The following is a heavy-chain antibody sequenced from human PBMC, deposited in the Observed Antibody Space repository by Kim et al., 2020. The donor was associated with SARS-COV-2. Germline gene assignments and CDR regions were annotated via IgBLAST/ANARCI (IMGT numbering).Heavy chain of an antibody. V-gene: IGHV3-9*01. CDR2: ISWNSGSI. CDR3: AKDRGYGGLDAFDI. Sequence: GGSLRLSCAASGFTFGDYAMHWVRQAPGKGLEWVSGISWNSGSIGYADSVKGRFTISRDNAKNSLYLQMNSLRAEDTALYYCAKDRGYGGLDAFDIWGQGTMVTVSS. CDR1: GFTFGDYA. J-gene: IGHJ3*02. D-gene: IGHD4-17*01.